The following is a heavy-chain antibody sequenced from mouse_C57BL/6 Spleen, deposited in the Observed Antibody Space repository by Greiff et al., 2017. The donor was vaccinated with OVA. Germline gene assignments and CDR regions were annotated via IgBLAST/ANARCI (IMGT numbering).Heavy chain of an antibody. Sequence: QVQLKQPGAELVKPGASVKVSCKASGYTFTSYWMHWVKQRPGQGLEWIGRIHPSDSDTNYNQKFKGKATLTVDKSSSTAYMQLSSLTSEDSAVYYCAIAPLGGWLLPPWGQGTSVTVSS. CDR2: IHPSDSDT. J-gene: IGHJ4*01. CDR1: GYTFTSYW. CDR3: AIAPLGGWLLPP. D-gene: IGHD2-3*01. V-gene: IGHV1-74*01.